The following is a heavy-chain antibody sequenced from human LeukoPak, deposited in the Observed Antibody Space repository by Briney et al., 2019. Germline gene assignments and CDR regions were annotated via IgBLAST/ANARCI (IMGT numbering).Heavy chain of an antibody. CDR2: RHSSGVL. D-gene: IGHD2-15*01. V-gene: IGHV4-38-2*02. J-gene: IGHJ4*02. CDR1: GYSISSGYY. Sequence: PSETLSLTCNVSGYSISSGYYWAWFRQPPGEGLEGIGSRHSSGVLSYNPSLQSRVTISKDTSKNQFSLKVTSVTAADTAVYYCARETVVPVGFAYWGQGTLVTVSS. CDR3: ARETVVPVGFAY.